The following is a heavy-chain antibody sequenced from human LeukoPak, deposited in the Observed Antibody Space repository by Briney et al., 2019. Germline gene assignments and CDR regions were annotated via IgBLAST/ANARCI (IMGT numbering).Heavy chain of an antibody. J-gene: IGHJ3*02. CDR2: IYPGDSDT. V-gene: IGHV5-51*01. Sequence: RGESLKISCKGSGYSFTSYWIGWVRQMPGKGLEWMGIIYPGDSDTRYSPSFQGQVTISADKSISTAYLQWSSLKASDTAMYYCARPRYNWNYFSGAFDIWGQGTMVTVSS. D-gene: IGHD1-7*01. CDR3: ARPRYNWNYFSGAFDI. CDR1: GYSFTSYW.